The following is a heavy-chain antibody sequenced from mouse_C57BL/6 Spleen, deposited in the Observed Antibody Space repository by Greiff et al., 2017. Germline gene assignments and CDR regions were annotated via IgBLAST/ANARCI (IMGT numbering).Heavy chain of an antibody. J-gene: IGHJ3*01. CDR1: GYAFSSSW. CDR2: IYPGDGDT. Sequence: QVQLQQSGPELVKPGASVKISCKASGYAFSSSWMNWVKQRPGKGLEWIGRIYPGDGDTNYNGKFKGKATLTADKSSSTAYMQLSSLTSEDSAVYFCASRDSSEAYWGQGTLVTVSA. CDR3: ASRDSSEAY. D-gene: IGHD3-2*02. V-gene: IGHV1-82*01.